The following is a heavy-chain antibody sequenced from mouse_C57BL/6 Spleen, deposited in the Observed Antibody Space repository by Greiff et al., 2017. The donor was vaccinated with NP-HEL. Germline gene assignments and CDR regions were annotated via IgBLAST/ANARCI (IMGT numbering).Heavy chain of an antibody. Sequence: EVMLVESEGGLVQPGSSMKLSCTASGFTFSDYYMAWVRQVPEKGLEWVANINYDGSSTYYLDSLKSRFIISRDNAKNILYLQMSSLKSEDTATYYCARDSGAYYFDYWGQGTTLTVSS. D-gene: IGHD4-1*01. CDR3: ARDSGAYYFDY. V-gene: IGHV5-16*01. CDR1: GFTFSDYY. J-gene: IGHJ2*01. CDR2: INYDGSST.